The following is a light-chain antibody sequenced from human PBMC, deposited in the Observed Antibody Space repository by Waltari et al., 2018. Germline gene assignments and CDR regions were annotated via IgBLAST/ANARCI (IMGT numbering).Light chain of an antibody. CDR2: DFR. V-gene: IGLV2-14*01. CDR3: SAYTSTQTRV. CDR1: NSDIGSSNY. J-gene: IGLJ1*01. Sequence: QSAPTQPASVPGSPGQSITTSSTGTNSDIGSSNYVPWYQQRPGKAPKLIIYDFRNRPSGVSSRFSGSKSGNTASLTISGLQAEDEADYYCSAYTSTQTRVFGTGTLVTVL.